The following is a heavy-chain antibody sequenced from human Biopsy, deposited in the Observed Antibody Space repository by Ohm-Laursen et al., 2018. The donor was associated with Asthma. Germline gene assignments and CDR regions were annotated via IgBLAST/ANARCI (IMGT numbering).Heavy chain of an antibody. Sequence: ASVKVSCKASGYTFIGCHIHWMRQAPGQGLEWMGRINPNSGGTNYAQKFQGRVTMTRDTSISTAYMEVSRLRSDDTAVYYCARGLVAPGGALASSIWGQGTMVTVSS. D-gene: IGHD5-12*01. J-gene: IGHJ3*02. CDR3: ARGLVAPGGALASSI. V-gene: IGHV1-2*06. CDR1: GYTFIGCH. CDR2: INPNSGGT.